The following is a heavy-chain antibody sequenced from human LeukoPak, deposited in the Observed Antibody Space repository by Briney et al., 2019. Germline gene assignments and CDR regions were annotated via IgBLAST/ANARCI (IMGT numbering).Heavy chain of an antibody. D-gene: IGHD6-19*01. CDR2: IYHSGST. J-gene: IGHJ4*02. CDR1: GYSISSGYY. CDR3: ARENGSGWYYFDY. V-gene: IGHV4-38-2*02. Sequence: PSETLSLTCTVSGYSISSGYYWGWIRQPPGKGLEWIGSIYHSGSTYYNPSLKSRVTISVDTSKNQFSLKLSSVTAADTAVYYCARENGSGWYYFDYWGQGTLVTVSS.